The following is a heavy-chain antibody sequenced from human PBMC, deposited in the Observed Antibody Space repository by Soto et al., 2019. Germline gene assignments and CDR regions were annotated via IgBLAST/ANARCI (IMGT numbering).Heavy chain of an antibody. CDR3: ARDIGSYAYAEGY. CDR2: VYSSGTT. V-gene: IGHV4-4*07. CDR1: GGSINSYW. J-gene: IGHJ4*02. Sequence: SETLSLTCSVSGGSINSYWWSWIRQPAGKGLEWIGRVYSSGTTDYNPSLNSRATMSVETSKNQFSLKLTSVTAADTAAYYCARDIGSYAYAEGYWGQGIQVTVSS. D-gene: IGHD2-2*01.